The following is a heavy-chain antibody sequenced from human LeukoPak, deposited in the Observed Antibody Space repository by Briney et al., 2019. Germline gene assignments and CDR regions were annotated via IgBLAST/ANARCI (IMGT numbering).Heavy chain of an antibody. D-gene: IGHD6-13*01. CDR3: AKAQGAWYYFDS. Sequence: GGSLRLSCAASGFTVSSFAMSWVRQAPGKGLEWVSVFTTGANYAYYADSVKGRFTMTRDNSKNTIFLQLNNVRADDTAVYFCAKAQGAWYYFDSWGQGTLVTVSS. V-gene: IGHV3-23*03. CDR1: GFTVSSFA. CDR2: FTTGANYA. J-gene: IGHJ4*02.